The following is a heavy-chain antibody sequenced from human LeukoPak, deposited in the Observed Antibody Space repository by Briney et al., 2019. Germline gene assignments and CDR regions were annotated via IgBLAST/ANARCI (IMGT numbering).Heavy chain of an antibody. CDR1: GGSISSSSYY. CDR3: ARDGARIAAAGSSRKNWFDP. Sequence: SETLSLTCTVPGGSISSSSYYWGWIRQPPGKGLEWIGSIYYSGSTYYNPSLKSRVTISVDTSKNQFSLKLSSVTAADTAVYYCARDGARIAAAGSSRKNWFDPWGQGTLVTVSS. D-gene: IGHD6-13*01. J-gene: IGHJ5*02. CDR2: IYYSGST. V-gene: IGHV4-39*07.